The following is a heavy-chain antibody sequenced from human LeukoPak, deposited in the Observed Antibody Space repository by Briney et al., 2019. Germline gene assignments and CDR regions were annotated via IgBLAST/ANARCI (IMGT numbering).Heavy chain of an antibody. Sequence: PGRSLRLSCAASGFTFSSYAMHWVRQAPGKGLEWVALISYDGTNKYYADSVKGRFTISRDNSKNTLYLQMNSLRAEDTAVYYCAKGGGGPGYYYYYYYMDVWGKGTTVTISS. CDR3: AKGGGGPGYYYYYYYMDV. J-gene: IGHJ6*03. CDR2: ISYDGTNK. V-gene: IGHV3-30*04. CDR1: GFTFSSYA. D-gene: IGHD4-23*01.